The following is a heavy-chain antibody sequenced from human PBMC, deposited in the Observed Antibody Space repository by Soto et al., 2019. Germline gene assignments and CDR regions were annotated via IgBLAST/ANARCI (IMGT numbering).Heavy chain of an antibody. V-gene: IGHV3-30-3*01. CDR2: ISYDGSNK. CDR3: ASSLIFGVVIIHYYYYGMDV. Sequence: QVQLVESGGGVVQPGRSLRLSCAASGFTFSSYAMHWVRQAPGKGLEWVAVISYDGSNKYYADSVKGRFTISRDNPKNTLYLQMNSLRAEDTAVYYCASSLIFGVVIIHYYYYGMDVWGQGTTVTVSS. D-gene: IGHD3-3*01. J-gene: IGHJ6*02. CDR1: GFTFSSYA.